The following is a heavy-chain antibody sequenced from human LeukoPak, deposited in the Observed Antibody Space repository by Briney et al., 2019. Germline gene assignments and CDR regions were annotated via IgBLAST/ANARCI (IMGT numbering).Heavy chain of an antibody. V-gene: IGHV4-34*01. CDR1: GGSFSGYY. D-gene: IGHD2-15*01. CDR3: ARVFTQYYGVDV. J-gene: IGHJ6*02. CDR2: INHSGST. Sequence: PSETLSLTCAVYGGSFSGYYWSWIRQPPGKGLEWIGEINHSGSTNYNPSLKSRVTISVDTSKNQFSLKLSSVTAADTAVYYCARVFTQYYGVDVWGQGTTVTVSS.